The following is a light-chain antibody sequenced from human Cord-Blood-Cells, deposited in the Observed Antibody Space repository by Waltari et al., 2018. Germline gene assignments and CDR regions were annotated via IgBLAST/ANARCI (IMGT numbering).Light chain of an antibody. CDR3: AAWDDSLNGWV. J-gene: IGLJ3*02. CDR1: SSNIGSNT. Sequence: QSVLTQPPSASGTPGQRVTISCSGSSSNIGSNTVNWYQQLPGTAPKLLIYSNNQRPSVVPGRFSGSKSGTSASLAISGLQSEDEADYYCAAWDDSLNGWVVGGGTKLTVL. CDR2: SNN. V-gene: IGLV1-44*01.